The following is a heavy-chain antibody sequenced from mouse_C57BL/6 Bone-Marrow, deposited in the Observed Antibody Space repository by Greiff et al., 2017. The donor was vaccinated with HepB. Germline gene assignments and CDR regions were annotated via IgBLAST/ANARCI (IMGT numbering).Heavy chain of an antibody. Sequence: QVQLQQSGAELVRPGTSVKMSCKASGYTFTNYWIGWAKQRPGHGLEWIGDIYPGGGYTNYNEKFKSKATLTVDKPSSTAYMQLSSLTSEDSAVYYCAREGVLYYGPPWFAYWGQGTLVTVSA. CDR3: AREGVLYYGPPWFAY. V-gene: IGHV1-63*01. CDR2: IYPGGGYT. D-gene: IGHD1-2*01. CDR1: GYTFTNYW. J-gene: IGHJ3*01.